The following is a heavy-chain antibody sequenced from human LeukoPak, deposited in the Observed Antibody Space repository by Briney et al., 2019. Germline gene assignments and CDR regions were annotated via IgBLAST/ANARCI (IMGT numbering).Heavy chain of an antibody. D-gene: IGHD2-8*02. CDR2: MNPNSGNT. J-gene: IGHJ4*02. CDR1: GYTFSAYD. V-gene: IGHV1-8*01. CDR3: ARVSQTPAYSYTGGYYYHDY. Sequence: ASVKVSCKASGYTFSAYDINWVRQATGQGLEWMGWMNPNSGNTGFAQKFQGRLTMTRDTSINTAYMELSNLRSEDTAVYYCARVSQTPAYSYTGGYYYHDYWGQGTRVPVSS.